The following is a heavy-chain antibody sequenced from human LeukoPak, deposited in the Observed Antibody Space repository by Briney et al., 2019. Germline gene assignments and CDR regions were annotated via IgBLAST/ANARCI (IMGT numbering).Heavy chain of an antibody. CDR3: ARVVNSGYDLGVDY. Sequence: PETLSLTCTVSGNSISSGYYWGWIRQPPGKGLEGIGSIYHSGSTYYNPSLKSRVTISVDTSKNQFSLKLSTVTAADTAVYYCARVVNSGYDLGVDYWGQGTLVTVSS. J-gene: IGHJ4*02. V-gene: IGHV4-38-2*02. CDR1: GNSISSGYY. CDR2: IYHSGST. D-gene: IGHD5-12*01.